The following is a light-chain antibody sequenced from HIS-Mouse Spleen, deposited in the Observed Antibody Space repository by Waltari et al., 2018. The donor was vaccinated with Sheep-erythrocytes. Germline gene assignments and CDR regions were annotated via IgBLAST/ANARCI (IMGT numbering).Light chain of an antibody. V-gene: IGLV6-57*04. CDR1: SGSIASNY. J-gene: IGLJ3*02. CDR3: QSYDSSNHGV. Sequence: NFMLTQPHSVSESPGKTVTISCTRSSGSIASNYVQWYQQRPGSAPTTVIYENNQRPSGVPGRFSGSIDSYSNSASLTISGLKTEDEADYYCQSYDSSNHGVFGGGTKLTVL. CDR2: ENN.